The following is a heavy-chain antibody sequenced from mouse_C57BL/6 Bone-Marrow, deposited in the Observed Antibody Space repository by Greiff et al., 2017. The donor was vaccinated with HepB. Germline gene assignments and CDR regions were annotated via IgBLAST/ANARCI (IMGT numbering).Heavy chain of an antibody. Sequence: EVQLQQSGAELVRPGASVKLSCTASGFNIKDDYMHWVKQRPEQGLEWIGWIDPENGDTEYASKFQGKATITADTSSNTAYLQLSSLTSEDTAVYYCTTYYPYYFDYWGQGTTLTFSS. CDR2: IDPENGDT. CDR1: GFNIKDDY. J-gene: IGHJ2*01. V-gene: IGHV14-4*01. CDR3: TTYYPYYFDY. D-gene: IGHD1-1*01.